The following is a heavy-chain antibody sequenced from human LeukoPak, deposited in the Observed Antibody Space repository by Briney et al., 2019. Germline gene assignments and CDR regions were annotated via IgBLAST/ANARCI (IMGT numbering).Heavy chain of an antibody. CDR3: ARESERRGYYYYGMDV. Sequence: ASVKASCKASGYTFTSYDINWVRQATGQGLEWMGWMNPNSGNTGYAQKFQGRVTMTRNTSISTAYMELSSLRSEDTAVYYCARESERRGYYYYGMDVWGQGTTVTVSS. CDR1: GYTFTSYD. V-gene: IGHV1-8*01. J-gene: IGHJ6*02. D-gene: IGHD3-10*01. CDR2: MNPNSGNT.